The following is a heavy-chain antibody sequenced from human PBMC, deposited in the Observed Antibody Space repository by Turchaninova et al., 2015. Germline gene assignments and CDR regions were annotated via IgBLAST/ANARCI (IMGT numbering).Heavy chain of an antibody. Sequence: QVQLVQSGAEVKKPGASVKVSCKASGYTFTSYAMHWVRQAPGQTLEWMGRVNAANGHPKSSQKLQGEGTLNRDTYVCTAYMELSSLRSEDTAVYYCARDSPSAAVGATLDYWGQGTLVTVSS. CDR1: GYTFTSYA. CDR2: VNAANGHP. V-gene: IGHV1-3*01. J-gene: IGHJ4*02. D-gene: IGHD1-26*01. CDR3: ARDSPSAAVGATLDY.